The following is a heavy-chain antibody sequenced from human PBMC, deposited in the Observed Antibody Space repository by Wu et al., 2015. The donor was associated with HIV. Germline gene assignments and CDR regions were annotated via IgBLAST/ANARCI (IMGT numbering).Heavy chain of an antibody. J-gene: IGHJ4*02. D-gene: IGHD5-24*01. Sequence: QVQLVQSGAEVKKPGASVKVSCKASGYSFTSYYMNWVRQAPGQGLEWMGIINPTGGSTRYAQKFQGRVTMTRDTATSTVYMELSSLRSEDTAMYYCARESRTRWLQFADLDYWGQGTLVTVSS. CDR3: ARESRTRWLQFADLDY. CDR1: GYSFTSYY. CDR2: INPTGGST. V-gene: IGHV1-46*01.